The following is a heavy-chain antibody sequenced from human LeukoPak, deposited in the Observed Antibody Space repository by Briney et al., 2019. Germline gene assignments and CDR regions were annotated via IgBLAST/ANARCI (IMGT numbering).Heavy chain of an antibody. CDR3: AKDNGNYRNFDN. CDR2: ISGSGTT. D-gene: IGHD1-7*01. J-gene: IGHJ4*02. V-gene: IGHV3-23*01. Sequence: GSLRLSCAASGFSLTTYGMSWVRQAPGKGLEWVSSISGSGTTYYVDSVKGRFTISRDDSNNTVFLQMNGLRAEDTAFYYCAKDNGNYRNFDNWGQGTLVSVSA. CDR1: GFSLTTYG.